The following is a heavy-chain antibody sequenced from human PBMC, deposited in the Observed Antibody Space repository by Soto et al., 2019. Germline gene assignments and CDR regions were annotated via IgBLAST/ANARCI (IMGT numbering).Heavy chain of an antibody. CDR2: ISYDASAE. V-gene: IGHV3-30*18. CDR1: GFTFSSYG. CDR3: AKDERREIQLTYLTYGLDV. J-gene: IGHJ6*02. Sequence: QVQLVESGGGVVQPGKSLRLSCAASGFTFSSYGIHWVRQAPGKGLEWVALISYDASAEYYTDSVKGRFTISRDNSKNTVFLQMNSLTAEDTAVYYCAKDERREIQLTYLTYGLDVWGQGTTVTVSS.